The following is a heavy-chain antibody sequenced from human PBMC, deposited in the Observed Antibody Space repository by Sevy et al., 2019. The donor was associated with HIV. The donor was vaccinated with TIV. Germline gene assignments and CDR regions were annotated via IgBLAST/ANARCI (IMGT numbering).Heavy chain of an antibody. Sequence: GGSLRLSCAASGFTVSSNYMSWVRQAPGKGLEWVSVIYSGGSTYYADSVKGRFTISRDNSKNTLYLQMNSLRAEDTAVYYCARDGRYYDSSGYSHYWGQGTLVTVSS. CDR3: ARDGRYYDSSGYSHY. CDR2: IYSGGST. D-gene: IGHD3-22*01. V-gene: IGHV3-53*01. CDR1: GFTVSSNY. J-gene: IGHJ4*02.